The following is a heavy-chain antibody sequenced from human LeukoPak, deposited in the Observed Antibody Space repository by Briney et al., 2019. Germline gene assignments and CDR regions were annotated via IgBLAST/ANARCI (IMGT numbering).Heavy chain of an antibody. V-gene: IGHV1-58*01. J-gene: IGHJ6*02. Sequence: SVKVSCKTSGLNFISSAVQWVRQTRGQRLEWIGWIVGGTGNTHYAQKFQERVTITRDMSTSTVYMELSSPRSDDTAVYYCAADGYFYGSGSPQLNYYYYGVDVWGQGTTVTVSS. CDR3: AADGYFYGSGSPQLNYYYYGVDV. CDR1: GLNFISSA. CDR2: IVGGTGNT. D-gene: IGHD3-10*01.